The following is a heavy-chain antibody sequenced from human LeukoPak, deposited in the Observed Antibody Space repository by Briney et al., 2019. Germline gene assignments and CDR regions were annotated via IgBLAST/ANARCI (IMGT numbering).Heavy chain of an antibody. J-gene: IGHJ4*02. Sequence: GASVKVSCKASGYTFTSYDINWVRQATGQGLEWMGWMNPNSGNTGYAQKFQGRVAMTRNTSISTAYMELSSLRSEDTAVYYCARGRRYSSSYYFDYWGRGTLVTVSS. V-gene: IGHV1-8*01. CDR1: GYTFTSYD. D-gene: IGHD6-6*01. CDR3: ARGRRYSSSYYFDY. CDR2: MNPNSGNT.